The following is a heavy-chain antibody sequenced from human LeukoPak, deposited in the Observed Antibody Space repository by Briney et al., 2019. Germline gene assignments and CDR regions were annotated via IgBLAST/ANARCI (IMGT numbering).Heavy chain of an antibody. CDR1: GGSISSGSYY. D-gene: IGHD1-26*01. CDR3: ASGTNPDAFDI. J-gene: IGHJ3*02. Sequence: SETLSLTCTVSGGSISSGSYYWSWIRQPAGKGLEWIGRIYTSGITNYNPSLKSRVTISVDTSKNQFSLKLSSVTAADTAVYYCASGTNPDAFDIWGQGTMVTVSS. V-gene: IGHV4-61*02. CDR2: IYTSGIT.